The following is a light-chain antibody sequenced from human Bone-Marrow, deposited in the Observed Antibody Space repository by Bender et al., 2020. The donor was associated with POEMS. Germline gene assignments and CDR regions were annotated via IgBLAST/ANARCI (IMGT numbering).Light chain of an antibody. J-gene: IGLJ3*02. CDR1: SSDVGAYDF. Sequence: QSALTQPPSASGSPGQSVTISCTGTSSDVGAYDFVSWYQQHPGKVPKLLIYDVSDRPSEVSPRFSASKSGNTASLTISRLQAEDEADYYCCSYSYTTGSAWVFGGGTKLTVL. V-gene: IGLV2-14*01. CDR3: CSYSYTTGSAWV. CDR2: DVS.